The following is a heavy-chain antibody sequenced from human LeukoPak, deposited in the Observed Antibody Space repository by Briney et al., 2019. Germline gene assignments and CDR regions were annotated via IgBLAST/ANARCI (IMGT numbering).Heavy chain of an antibody. J-gene: IGHJ6*02. Sequence: GGSLRLSCAASGFTFSSYGMHWVRQAPGKGLEWVAVISYDGSNKYYADSVKGRFTISRDNSKNTLYLQMNSLRAEDTAVYYCRRGTGRLAQEVYYGMDVWGQGITVTVSS. CDR3: RRGTGRLAQEVYYGMDV. CDR2: ISYDGSNK. V-gene: IGHV3-30*03. CDR1: GFTFSSYG. D-gene: IGHD1-14*01.